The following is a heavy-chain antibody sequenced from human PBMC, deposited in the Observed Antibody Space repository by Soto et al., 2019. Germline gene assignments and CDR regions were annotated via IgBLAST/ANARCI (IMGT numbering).Heavy chain of an antibody. CDR3: ARDLGLYCSGGSCYSGWFDP. D-gene: IGHD2-15*01. CDR1: CGSIISGDYY. V-gene: IGHV4-30-4*01. J-gene: IGHJ5*02. CDR2: IYYSGST. Sequence: PSETLSLTCTFSCGSIISGDYYWSWIRQPPGKGLEWIGYIYYSGSTYYNPSLKSRVTISVDTSKNQFSLKLSSVTAADTAVYYCARDLGLYCSGGSCYSGWFDPWGQGTLVTVSS.